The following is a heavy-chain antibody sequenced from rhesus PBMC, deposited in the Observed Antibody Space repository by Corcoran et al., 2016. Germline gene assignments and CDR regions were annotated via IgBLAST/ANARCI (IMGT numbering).Heavy chain of an antibody. J-gene: IGHJ3*01. CDR2: IGGSSGST. V-gene: IGHV4-127*01. CDR1: SYSISSGYG. CDR3: ARGSGRGGTMGAFDI. Sequence: QVQLQESGPGLVKPSETLSLTCAVSSYSISSGYGWSWIRQPPGRGLKWIGHIGGSSGSTNYYPSLENRVTISKDTSKSQFSLKLTAVSAADTAVYYCARGSGRGGTMGAFDIWGQGLRVTVSS. D-gene: IGHD2-27*01.